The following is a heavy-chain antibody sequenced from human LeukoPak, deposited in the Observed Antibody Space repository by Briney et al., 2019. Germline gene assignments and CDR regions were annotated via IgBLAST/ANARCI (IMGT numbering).Heavy chain of an antibody. J-gene: IGHJ3*02. CDR1: GGSISSSNW. V-gene: IGHV4-4*02. CDR3: ARADYYDSSGYWQGDAFDI. Sequence: SETLSLTCAVSGGSISSSNWWSWVRQPPGKGLEWIGEIYHSGSTNYNPSLKSRVTISVDKSKNQFSLKLSSVTAADTAAYYCARADYYDSSGYWQGDAFDIWGQGTMVTVSS. D-gene: IGHD3-22*01. CDR2: IYHSGST.